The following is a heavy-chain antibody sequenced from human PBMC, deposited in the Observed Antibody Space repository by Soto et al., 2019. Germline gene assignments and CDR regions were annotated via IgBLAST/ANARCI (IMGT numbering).Heavy chain of an antibody. CDR3: ARVPDR. CDR2: IYHSGST. D-gene: IGHD2-2*01. Sequence: QLQLQESGSGLVKPSQTLSLTCAVSGGSISSGGYSWSWIRQPPGKGLEWIGYIYHSGSTYYNPTLRRRVSISVDRSQNQLSLKLCSVLAADTAVYYFARVPDRWGQGTLGTVSS. CDR1: GGSISSGGYS. J-gene: IGHJ5*02. V-gene: IGHV4-30-2*01.